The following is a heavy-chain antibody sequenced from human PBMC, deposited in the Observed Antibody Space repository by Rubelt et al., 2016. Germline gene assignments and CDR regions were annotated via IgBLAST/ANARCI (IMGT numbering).Heavy chain of an antibody. CDR1: GYTFTSYY. J-gene: IGHJ4*02. CDR2: INPSGGST. CDR3: AREANDYGGNWNPGGPYFDY. D-gene: IGHD4-23*01. V-gene: IGHV1-46*01. Sequence: LVRVGAEVKKPGASVKVSCKASGYTFTSYYMHWVRQAPGQGLEWMGIINPSGGSTSYAQKFQGRVTITADESTSTAYMELSSLRSEDTAVYYCAREANDYGGNWNPGGPYFDYWGQGTLVTVSS.